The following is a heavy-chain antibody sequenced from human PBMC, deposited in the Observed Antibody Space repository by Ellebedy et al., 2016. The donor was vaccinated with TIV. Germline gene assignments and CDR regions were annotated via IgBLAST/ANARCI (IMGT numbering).Heavy chain of an antibody. CDR1: GFTLSDYS. D-gene: IGHD6-19*01. CDR3: ARDVWGGGWA. Sequence: GESLKISCAASGFTLSDYSMSWVRQAPGKGLEWVANIKQDGSEKYYVDSVKGRFTISRDNAKNSVYLQLSSLGAEDTAVYYCARDVWGGGWAWGQGTPVTVSS. CDR2: IKQDGSEK. V-gene: IGHV3-7*01. J-gene: IGHJ5*02.